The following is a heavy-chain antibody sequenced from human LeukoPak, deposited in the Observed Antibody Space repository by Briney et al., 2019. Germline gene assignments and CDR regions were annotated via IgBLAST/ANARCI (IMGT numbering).Heavy chain of an antibody. CDR1: GFTFSSYA. D-gene: IGHD2-8*01. Sequence: PGGSLRLSCAASGFTFSSYAMHWVRQAPGKGLEWVAVISYDGSNKYYADSVKGRFTISRDNSKNTLYLQMNSLRTEDTAVYYCATDKYCTRTDCLHGRFYFDYWGQGTLAIVSS. CDR2: ISYDGSNK. V-gene: IGHV3-30-3*01. CDR3: ATDKYCTRTDCLHGRFYFDY. J-gene: IGHJ4*02.